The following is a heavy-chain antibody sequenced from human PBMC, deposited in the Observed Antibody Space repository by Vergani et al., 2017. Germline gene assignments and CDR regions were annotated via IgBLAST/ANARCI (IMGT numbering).Heavy chain of an antibody. Sequence: QVQLVQSGAEVKKPGASVKVSCKASGGTFSSNSISWVRQAPGQGLEWMGRIIPIFGTTSYAQKFQGRVTILADESTSTAYMELSSLRSEDTAVYYCATPRLRFSYYYYYGMDVWGQGTTVTVSS. V-gene: IGHV1-69*13. CDR2: IIPIFGTT. D-gene: IGHD5-12*01. CDR1: GGTFSSNS. CDR3: ATPRLRFSYYYYYGMDV. J-gene: IGHJ6*02.